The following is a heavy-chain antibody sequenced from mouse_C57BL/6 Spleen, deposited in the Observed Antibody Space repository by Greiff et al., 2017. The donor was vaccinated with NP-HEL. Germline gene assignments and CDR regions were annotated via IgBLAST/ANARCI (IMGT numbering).Heavy chain of an antibody. CDR1: CSPFPSSS. D-gene: IGHD1-1*01. J-gene: IGHJ2*01. Sequence: QLQPSGAELVRPGASVQLSFPSSCSPFPSSSLTFFPPLPFPLLSWISRIYPGSGNTYYNEKFKGKATLTAEKSSSTAYMQLSSLTSEDSAVYFCARSGSYYGSFFDYWGQGTTLTVSS. CDR2: IYPGSGNT. CDR3: ARSGSYYGSFFDY. V-gene: IGHV1-76*01.